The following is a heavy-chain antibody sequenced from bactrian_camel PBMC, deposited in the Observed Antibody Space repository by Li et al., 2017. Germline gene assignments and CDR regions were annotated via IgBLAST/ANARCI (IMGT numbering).Heavy chain of an antibody. D-gene: IGHD1*01. V-gene: IGHV3S40*01. CDR3: AAGVGRWRFCSREAKEYTY. CDR1: GITFSRHD. CDR2: IDCNGART. Sequence: CVASGITFSRHDMSWVRQAPGKGLEWVSGIDCNGARTSYGDSVKGRFTISRDNAKNTLPLQMNSLKPEDTAMYFCAAGVGRWRFCSREAKEYTYWGQGTQVTVS. J-gene: IGHJ4*01.